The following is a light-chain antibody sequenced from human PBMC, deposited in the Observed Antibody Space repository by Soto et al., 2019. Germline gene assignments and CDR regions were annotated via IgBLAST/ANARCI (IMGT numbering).Light chain of an antibody. CDR2: EVS. J-gene: IGLJ2*01. V-gene: IGLV2-14*01. CDR3: SSYTSTSPLV. Sequence: QSVLTQPASVSGSPGQSITMSCTGTSSDVGGYNYTSWYQQHPGKAPKLMIYEVSNRPSGVSNRFSGSKSGNTASLTISGLQAEDEADYYCSSYTSTSPLVFGGGTKVTV. CDR1: SSDVGGYNY.